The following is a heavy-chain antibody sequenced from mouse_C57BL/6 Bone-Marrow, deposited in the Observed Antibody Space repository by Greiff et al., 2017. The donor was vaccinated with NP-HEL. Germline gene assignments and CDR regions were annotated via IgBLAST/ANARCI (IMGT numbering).Heavy chain of an antibody. J-gene: IGHJ2*01. CDR1: GYTFTSYG. V-gene: IGHV1-81*01. CDR2: IYPRSGNT. D-gene: IGHD2-2*01. CDR3: ARVSMVTTGFDY. Sequence: QVQLQQSGAELARPGASVKLSCKASGYTFTSYGISWVKQRTGQGLEWIGEIYPRSGNTYYNEKFKSKATLTVDKSSSTAYMQLSSLTSEDSAVYYCARVSMVTTGFDYWGQGTTLTVSS.